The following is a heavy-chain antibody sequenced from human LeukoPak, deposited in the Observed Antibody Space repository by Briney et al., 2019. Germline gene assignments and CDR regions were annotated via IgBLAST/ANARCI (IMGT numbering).Heavy chain of an antibody. CDR1: GGSFSGYY. CDR3: AGAKSNIVVVPAAMSPDSKTGFDP. Sequence: KPSETLSLTCAVYGGSFSGYYWSWIRQPPGKGLEWIGEINYSGSTNYNPSLKSRVTISVDTSKNQFSLKLSSVTAADTAVYYCAGAKSNIVVVPAAMSPDSKTGFDPWGQGTLVTVSS. V-gene: IGHV4-34*01. J-gene: IGHJ5*02. D-gene: IGHD2-2*01. CDR2: INYSGST.